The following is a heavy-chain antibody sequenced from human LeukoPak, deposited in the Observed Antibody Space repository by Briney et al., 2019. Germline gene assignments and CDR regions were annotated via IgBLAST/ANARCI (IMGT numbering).Heavy chain of an antibody. CDR3: ARGSSAIEY. CDR1: GFTSSSHW. J-gene: IGHJ4*02. D-gene: IGHD6-19*01. CDR2: IKQDGSEK. Sequence: GGSLRLSCAASGFTSSSHWMSWVRQAPGKGLGWVGNIKQDGSEKNYVDSVKGRFTISRDNGKNSLYLQMNSLRVEDTAVYYCARGSSAIEYWGQGTLVTVSS. V-gene: IGHV3-7*01.